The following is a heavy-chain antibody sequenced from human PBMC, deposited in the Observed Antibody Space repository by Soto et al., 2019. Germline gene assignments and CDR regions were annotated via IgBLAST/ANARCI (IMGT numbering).Heavy chain of an antibody. D-gene: IGHD6-19*01. J-gene: IGHJ4*02. Sequence: PGGSLRLSCAASGFTFSSYEMNWVRQAPGKGLEWVSYISSSGSTIYYADSVKGRFTISRDNAKNSLYLQMNSLRAEDTAVYYCAVTGGGFYYFDYWGQGTLVTVSS. V-gene: IGHV3-48*03. CDR1: GFTFSSYE. CDR2: ISSSGSTI. CDR3: AVTGGGFYYFDY.